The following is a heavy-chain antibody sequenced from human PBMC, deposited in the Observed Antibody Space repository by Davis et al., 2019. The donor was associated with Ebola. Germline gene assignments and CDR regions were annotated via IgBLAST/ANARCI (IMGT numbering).Heavy chain of an antibody. CDR2: IYPGDSDT. CDR1: GYNFTTYW. Sequence: GESLKISCKASGYNFTTYWIGWVRQLPGKGLEWMGIIYPGDSDTRYSPSFQGQVTISSDKSINTAYLQWSGLKASDTAKYYCVRLPFTFGLLDSWGQGSLVIVSS. CDR3: VRLPFTFGLLDS. J-gene: IGHJ5*01. D-gene: IGHD3-16*01. V-gene: IGHV5-51*01.